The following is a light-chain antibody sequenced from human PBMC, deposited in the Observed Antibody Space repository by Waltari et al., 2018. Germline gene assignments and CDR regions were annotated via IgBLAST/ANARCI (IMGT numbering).Light chain of an antibody. V-gene: IGLV8-61*01. CDR3: SLYMGSGIWV. J-gene: IGLJ3*02. CDR1: SGSLSTTSY. CDR2: KGN. Sequence: QTVVTQEPSLSVSPGGTVTLTCTLSSGSLSTTSYATWYQQTPGQAPPKPVYKGNSRSSGVPDRFSGSILGNKAALTITGAQADDECDYYCSLYMGSGIWVFGGGTKLTVL.